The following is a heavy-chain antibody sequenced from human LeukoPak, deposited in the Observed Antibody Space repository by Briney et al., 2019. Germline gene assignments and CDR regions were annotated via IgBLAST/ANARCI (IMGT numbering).Heavy chain of an antibody. Sequence: RSETLSLTCTVSGGSINSGDYYWTWIRQPPGKGLEWIGYIYYSGSTYYHPSLKSRVIISIDTSENQFSLKLSSVTAADTAVYYCARVRYYTSGTYYNVVDYWGQGTLVTVSS. CDR2: IYYSGST. J-gene: IGHJ4*02. CDR3: ARVRYYTSGTYYNVVDY. CDR1: GGSINSGDYY. D-gene: IGHD3-10*01. V-gene: IGHV4-30-4*01.